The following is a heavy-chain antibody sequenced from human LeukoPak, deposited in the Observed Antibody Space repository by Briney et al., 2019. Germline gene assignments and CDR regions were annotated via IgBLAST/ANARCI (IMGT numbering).Heavy chain of an antibody. Sequence: GGSLRLSCAASGFTFSSYGMHWGRQAPGKGLEWVAVISYDGSNKYYADSVKGRFTISRDNSKNTLYLQLNSLRAEDTAVYYCAKETLYCSSTSCYSYFDYWGQGTLVTVSS. D-gene: IGHD2-2*01. CDR2: ISYDGSNK. CDR1: GFTFSSYG. V-gene: IGHV3-30*18. CDR3: AKETLYCSSTSCYSYFDY. J-gene: IGHJ4*02.